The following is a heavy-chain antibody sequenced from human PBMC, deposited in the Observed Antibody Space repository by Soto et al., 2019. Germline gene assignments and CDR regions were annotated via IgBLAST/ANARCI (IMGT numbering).Heavy chain of an antibody. CDR3: ATGILLERKFGY. CDR2: ISSSSSTI. Sequence: PGGSLRLSCAASGFTFSSYSMNWVRQAPGKGLEWVSYISSSSSTIYYADSVKGRFTISRDNAKSSLYLQMNSLRDEDTAVYYCATGILLERKFGYWGQGTLVTVSS. D-gene: IGHD1-1*01. V-gene: IGHV3-48*02. J-gene: IGHJ4*02. CDR1: GFTFSSYS.